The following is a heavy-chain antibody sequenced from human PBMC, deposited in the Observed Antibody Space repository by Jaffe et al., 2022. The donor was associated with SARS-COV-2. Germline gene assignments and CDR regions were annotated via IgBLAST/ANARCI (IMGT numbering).Heavy chain of an antibody. CDR3: ARHPIRFLDYLWDGWFDP. D-gene: IGHD3-3*01. CDR2: IYYTGSA. Sequence: QLQLQESGPGLVKASETLSLTCTVSGDSISSNDYYWGWLRQPPGKGLEWIGSIYYTGSAYYNPSLKSRVAISVDTSKNQFSLKLTSVIAADTALYFCARHPIRFLDYLWDGWFDPWGQGTLVTVSS. J-gene: IGHJ5*02. V-gene: IGHV4-39*01. CDR1: GDSISSNDYY.